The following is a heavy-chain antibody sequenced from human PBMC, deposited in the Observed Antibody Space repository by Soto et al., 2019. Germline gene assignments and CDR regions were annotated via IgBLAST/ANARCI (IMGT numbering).Heavy chain of an antibody. V-gene: IGHV4-39*01. CDR2: IYYSGST. Sequence: QLQLQESGPGLVKPSETLSLTCTVSGGSISSSSYYWGWIRQPPGKGLEWLGSIYYSGSTYYNPSLKSRVTISVDTSKNQFSLKLSSVTAADTAVYYCARHPCYSSGWDNWFDPWGQGTLVTVSS. J-gene: IGHJ5*02. CDR1: GGSISSSSYY. CDR3: ARHPCYSSGWDNWFDP. D-gene: IGHD6-19*01.